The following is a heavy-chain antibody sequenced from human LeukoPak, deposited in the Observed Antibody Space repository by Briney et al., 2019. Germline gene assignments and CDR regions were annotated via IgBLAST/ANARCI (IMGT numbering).Heavy chain of an antibody. V-gene: IGHV3-11*04. J-gene: IGHJ4*02. CDR1: GFTVSSNY. D-gene: IGHD3-10*01. CDR2: ISSSGSTI. CDR3: ARVALVSGPSYGSESEAADY. Sequence: GGSLRLSCAASGFTVSSNYMSWVRQAPGKGLEWVSYISSSGSTIYYADSVKGRFTISRDNPKNSLYLQMNSLRAEDAAVYYCARVALVSGPSYGSESEAADYWGQGTLVTVSS.